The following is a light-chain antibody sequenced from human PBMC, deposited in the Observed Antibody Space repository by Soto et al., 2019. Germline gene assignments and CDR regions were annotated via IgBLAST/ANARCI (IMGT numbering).Light chain of an antibody. CDR3: QQYNNCVWT. CDR2: GAA. V-gene: IGKV3-15*01. J-gene: IGKJ1*01. CDR1: QSINAH. Sequence: EVVMTQSPATLSVSPGERVTLSCRASQSINAHLACYQQKPGQAPRLLIHGAATRATGIPARFSDSGFGSEVRLPITSLQSEDFAVYYCQQYNNCVWTVGKGTKVEIQ.